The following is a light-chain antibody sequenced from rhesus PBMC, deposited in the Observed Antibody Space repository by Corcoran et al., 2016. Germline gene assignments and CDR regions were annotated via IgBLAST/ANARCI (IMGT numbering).Light chain of an antibody. CDR2: GAS. CDR3: QQSSNLFT. J-gene: IGKJ3*01. Sequence: ETVVTQSPATLSLSPGERATLSCRASQSVGSYLAWYQQKPGQAPRLLIYGASSRATGIPDRFRGSGSGTDFTLTLSSLGPEDVGVYYCQQSSNLFTFGPGTKLDIK. CDR1: QSVGSY. V-gene: IGKV3-24*04.